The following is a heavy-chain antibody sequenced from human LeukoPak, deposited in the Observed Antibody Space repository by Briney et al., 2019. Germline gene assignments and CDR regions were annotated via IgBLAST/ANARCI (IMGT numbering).Heavy chain of an antibody. J-gene: IGHJ4*02. V-gene: IGHV3-74*01. CDR2: INTDGTVT. Sequence: GGSLRLSCAASGFTFSKYWMLWVRHAPGKGLESVSRINTDGTVTTYADSVKGRFTVSRDNADNTMFLQMNSVRDEDTSVYYCATKQWLAPPPDSWGQGTPVTVSS. CDR3: ATKQWLAPPPDS. CDR1: GFTFSKYW. D-gene: IGHD6-19*01.